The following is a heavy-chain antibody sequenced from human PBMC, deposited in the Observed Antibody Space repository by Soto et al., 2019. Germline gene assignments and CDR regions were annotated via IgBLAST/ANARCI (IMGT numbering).Heavy chain of an antibody. CDR1: GFIFSNYA. J-gene: IGHJ6*02. D-gene: IGHD3-16*01. V-gene: IGHV3-23*01. CDR3: AKGAGKRADASGMDV. Sequence: GGSLRLSCAASGFIFSNYAMSWVRQAPGKGLEWVSGISDSGGSTYYADSVKGRFTISRDNSKSTLYLQMNSLRAEDTAVYHCAKGAGKRADASGMDVWGQGTTVTVSS. CDR2: ISDSGGST.